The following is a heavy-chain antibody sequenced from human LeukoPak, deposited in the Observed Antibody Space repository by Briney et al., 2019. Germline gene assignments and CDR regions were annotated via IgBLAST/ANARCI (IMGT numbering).Heavy chain of an antibody. CDR2: IYYSGTT. V-gene: IGHV4-39*01. CDR3: ARQVGYGSGTYYNKLFDY. J-gene: IGHJ4*02. CDR1: GGSISSTSYY. Sequence: SETLSLTCTVSGGSISSTSYYWGWIRQPPGEGLEWIGSIYYSGTTYYNPSLKSRVTISLDTSQNQFSLRVTSVTAADTAVYYCARQVGYGSGTYYNKLFDYWGQGTLLTVSS. D-gene: IGHD3-10*01.